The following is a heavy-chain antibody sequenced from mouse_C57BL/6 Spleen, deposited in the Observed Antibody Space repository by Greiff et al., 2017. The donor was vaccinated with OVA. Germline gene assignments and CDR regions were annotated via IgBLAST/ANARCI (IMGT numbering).Heavy chain of an antibody. CDR3: ARRHYGYGDWYFDV. D-gene: IGHD2-2*01. CDR2: IHPNSGST. CDR1: GYTFTSYW. Sequence: VQLQQPGAELVKPGASVKLSCKASGYTFTSYWMHWVKQRPGQGLEWIGMIHPNSGSTNYNEKFKSKATLTVDKSSSTAYMQLSSLTSEDSAVYYCARRHYGYGDWYFDVWGTGTTVTVSS. J-gene: IGHJ1*03. V-gene: IGHV1-64*01.